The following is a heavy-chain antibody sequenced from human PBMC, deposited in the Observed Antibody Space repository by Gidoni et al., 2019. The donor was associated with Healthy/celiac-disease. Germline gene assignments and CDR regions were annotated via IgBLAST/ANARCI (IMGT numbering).Heavy chain of an antibody. J-gene: IGHJ3*02. CDR2: INHSGST. V-gene: IGHV4-34*01. D-gene: IGHD6-13*01. CDR1: GGSFSGYY. CDR3: ARGGREVHSSWYLGGYFRAFDI. Sequence: QVQLQQWGAGLLKPSETLSLTCAVYGGSFSGYYWSWIRQPPGKGLEWIGEINHSGSTNYNPSLKSRVTISVDTSKNQFSLKLSSVTAADTAVYYCARGGREVHSSWYLGGYFRAFDIWGQGTMVTVSS.